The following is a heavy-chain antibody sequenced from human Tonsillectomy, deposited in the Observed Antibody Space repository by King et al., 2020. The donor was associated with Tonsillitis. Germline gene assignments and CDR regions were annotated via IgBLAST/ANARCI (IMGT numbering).Heavy chain of an antibody. CDR3: ATTRGRTGWFDP. J-gene: IGHJ5*02. V-gene: IGHV1-18*01. Sequence: QLVQSGAEVKKPGASMEVSCKASGYTFTSYGIAWVRQAPGQGLEWMGWISGYDGNTNYAQKFQGRVSMTTETSTNTVYMELRSLRSDDTAVYYCATTRGRTGWFDPWGQGTLVTVSS. CDR1: GYTFTSYG. D-gene: IGHD1/OR15-1a*01. CDR2: ISGYDGNT.